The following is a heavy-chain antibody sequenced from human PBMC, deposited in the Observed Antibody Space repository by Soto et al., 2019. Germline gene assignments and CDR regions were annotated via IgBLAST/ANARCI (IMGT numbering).Heavy chain of an antibody. J-gene: IGHJ4*02. D-gene: IGHD6-25*01. Sequence: QVQLVESGGGLVKPGGSLRLSCAASGFTFSDYYMSWVRQAPGKGLEWISLISNDGSSIYYADSVKGRFTISRDNAKNSLYLQMNDLRVEDTAVYYWARAHAVGRTLQRPDWGQGTLVIVSS. V-gene: IGHV3-11*01. CDR1: GFTFSDYY. CDR2: ISNDGSSI. CDR3: ARAHAVGRTLQRPD.